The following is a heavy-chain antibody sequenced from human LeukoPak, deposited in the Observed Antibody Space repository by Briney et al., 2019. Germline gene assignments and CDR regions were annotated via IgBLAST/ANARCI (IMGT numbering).Heavy chain of an antibody. CDR2: IYYSGST. V-gene: IGHV4-59*01. Sequence: SETLSLTCTVSGGSISSYYWSWIRQPPGKGLEWIGYIYYSGSTNYNPSLKSRVTISVDTSKNQFSLKLSAVTAADTAVYYCARGENSGSYYHWFDPWGQGTLVTVSS. CDR1: GGSISSYY. D-gene: IGHD1-26*01. J-gene: IGHJ5*02. CDR3: ARGENSGSYYHWFDP.